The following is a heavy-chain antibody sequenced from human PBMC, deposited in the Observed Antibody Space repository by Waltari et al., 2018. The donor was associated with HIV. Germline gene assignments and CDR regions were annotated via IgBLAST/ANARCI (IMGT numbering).Heavy chain of an antibody. J-gene: IGHJ6*02. CDR3: ARSWYYDSSPYGMDI. V-gene: IGHV3-30*01. Sequence: QVQLVESGGGVVQPGGSLRVSCEASGFSFNSYSMHWVRRAPGKGVEWVAVMSHDGRKEYYADAVKGRFTISRENSKNTLYLEMNSLRVEDTAVYFCARSWYYDSSPYGMDIWGQGTTVTVSS. CDR1: GFSFNSYS. CDR2: MSHDGRKE. D-gene: IGHD3-22*01.